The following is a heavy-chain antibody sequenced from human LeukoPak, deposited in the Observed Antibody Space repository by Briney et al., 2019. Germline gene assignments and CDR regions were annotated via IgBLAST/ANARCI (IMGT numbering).Heavy chain of an antibody. CDR1: GFTFSRLE. CDR3: ARVEDYDILTGFDY. CDR2: INISGGTI. J-gene: IGHJ4*02. D-gene: IGHD3-9*01. V-gene: IGHV3-48*03. Sequence: GGSLRLSCAASGFTFSRLEMNWVRQAPGKGLEWVSYINISGGTIYYADSVKGRFTISRDNAKNSLYLQMNSLRAEDTAVYYCARVEDYDILTGFDYWGQGTLVTVSS.